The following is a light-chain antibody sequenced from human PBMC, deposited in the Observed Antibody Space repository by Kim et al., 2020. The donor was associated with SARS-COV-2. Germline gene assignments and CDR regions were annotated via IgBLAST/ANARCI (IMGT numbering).Light chain of an antibody. Sequence: GERATLSFRASQSVNSRYLPGYQVKPGKAPRLLIFGAPSWDTGVPDRFRGSGSGTDFTLTISSLEPEDFAVYYCQQYGTLPYTFGQGTKLEI. CDR2: GAP. CDR1: QSVNSRY. J-gene: IGKJ2*01. CDR3: QQYGTLPYT. V-gene: IGKV3-20*01.